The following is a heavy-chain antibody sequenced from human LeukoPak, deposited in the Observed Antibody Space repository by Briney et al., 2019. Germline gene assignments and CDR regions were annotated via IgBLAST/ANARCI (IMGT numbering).Heavy chain of an antibody. J-gene: IGHJ4*01. CDR3: ARDGPVRGDFDY. Sequence: SETLSLTCTVSGYSVSSGYFWGWIRQPPGKGLEWIGEINHSGSTNYNPSLKSRVTLSVDTSKTQFSLNLSSVTAADTAVYYCARDGPVRGDFDYWGQGTLVTVSS. V-gene: IGHV4-38-2*02. CDR1: GYSVSSGYF. CDR2: INHSGST. D-gene: IGHD3-10*01.